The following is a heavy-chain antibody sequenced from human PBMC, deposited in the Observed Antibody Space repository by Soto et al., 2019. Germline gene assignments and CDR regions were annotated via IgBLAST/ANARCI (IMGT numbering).Heavy chain of an antibody. D-gene: IGHD2-8*01. CDR2: IIPIFGTA. CDR3: ARAYCTNGVCYSRGDYYYGMDV. V-gene: IGHV1-69*13. J-gene: IGHJ6*02. CDR1: GGTFSSYA. Sequence: GASVKVSCKASGGTFSSYAISWVRQAPGQGLEWMGGIIPIFGTANYAQKFQGRVTITADESTSTAYMELSSLRSGDTSVYYCARAYCTNGVCYSRGDYYYGMDVWGQGTTVTVPS.